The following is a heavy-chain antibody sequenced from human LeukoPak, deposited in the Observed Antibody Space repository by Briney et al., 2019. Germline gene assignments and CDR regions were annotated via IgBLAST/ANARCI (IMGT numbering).Heavy chain of an antibody. Sequence: GGSLRLSCAASGFTFSSNYMSWVRQAPGKGLEWVAVIYSGGSTYYTDSVKGRFTISRDNSKNTLYLQMNSLRAEDTAVYYCAKDRKLITMISLSYWGQGTLVTVSS. CDR2: IYSGGST. J-gene: IGHJ4*02. CDR3: AKDRKLITMISLSY. V-gene: IGHV3-53*01. D-gene: IGHD3-22*01. CDR1: GFTFSSNY.